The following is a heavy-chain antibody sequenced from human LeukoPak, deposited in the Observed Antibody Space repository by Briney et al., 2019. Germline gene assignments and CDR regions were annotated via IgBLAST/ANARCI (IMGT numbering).Heavy chain of an antibody. J-gene: IGHJ3*01. CDR1: GGSISSGGYY. CDR2: IYYSGST. V-gene: IGHV4-31*03. Sequence: SETLSLTCTVSGGSISSGGYYWSWIRQHPGKGLEWIGYIYYSGSTYYNPSLKSRVTISVDTSKTQFSLKLTSVTAADTAVYYCARYCSGSDCYSMNGFGVWGQGTMVTVSS. D-gene: IGHD2-15*01. CDR3: ARYCSGSDCYSMNGFGV.